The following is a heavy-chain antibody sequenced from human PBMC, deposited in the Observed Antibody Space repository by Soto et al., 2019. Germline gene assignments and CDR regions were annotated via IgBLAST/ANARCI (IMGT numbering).Heavy chain of an antibody. J-gene: IGHJ6*02. CDR2: ISGSGGST. CDR1: GFTFSSYA. Sequence: EVQLLESGGGLVQPGGSLRLSCAASGFTFSSYAMSWVRQAPGKGLEWVSAISGSGGSTYYADSVKGRFTISRDNSKNTLYLQMNSQRAEDTAVYYCAKCSGSSGYYCYGMDVWGQGTTVPVSS. D-gene: IGHD6-25*01. CDR3: AKCSGSSGYYCYGMDV. V-gene: IGHV3-23*01.